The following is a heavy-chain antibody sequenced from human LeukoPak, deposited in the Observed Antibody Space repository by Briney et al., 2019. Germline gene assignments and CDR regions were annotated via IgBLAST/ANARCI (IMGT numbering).Heavy chain of an antibody. D-gene: IGHD1-14*01. V-gene: IGHV4-38-2*02. J-gene: IGHJ4*02. CDR1: GYSISSGHY. CDR3: ARHEPGLNGYCFDY. CDR2: IYYSGST. Sequence: SETLSLTCTVSGYSISSGHYWGWIRQPPGEGLEWIGYIYYSGSTNYNPSLKNRVTISVDTSKNQFSLKLSSVTAADTAVYYCARHEPGLNGYCFDYWGQGTLVTVSS.